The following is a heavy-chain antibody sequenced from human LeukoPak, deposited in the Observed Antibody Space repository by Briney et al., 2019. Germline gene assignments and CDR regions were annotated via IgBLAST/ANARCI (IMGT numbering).Heavy chain of an antibody. Sequence: GGSLRLSCAASGFTFNNYAMSWVRQAPGKGLEWVSAISGSDAGTYYADSVRGRFTISRDNAKNSLFLQMNSLRVDDTAIYYCARAGEMRYMDVWGKGTAVAVSS. CDR3: ARAGEMRYMDV. CDR1: GFTFNNYA. D-gene: IGHD5-24*01. J-gene: IGHJ6*03. CDR2: ISGSDAGT. V-gene: IGHV3-23*01.